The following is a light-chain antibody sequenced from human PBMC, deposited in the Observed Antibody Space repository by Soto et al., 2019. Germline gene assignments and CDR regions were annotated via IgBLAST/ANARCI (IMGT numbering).Light chain of an antibody. CDR1: STDVGGYNY. V-gene: IGLV2-8*01. CDR2: EVS. Sequence: QSVLTQPPSASGSAGQSVTISCTGTSTDVGGYNYVSWYQQHPGKAPKLMIYEVSKRPSGVPDRFSGSKSGNTASLTVSGLQAEDEADYYCCSYAGRYTYVFGTGTKLTVL. CDR3: CSYAGRYTYV. J-gene: IGLJ1*01.